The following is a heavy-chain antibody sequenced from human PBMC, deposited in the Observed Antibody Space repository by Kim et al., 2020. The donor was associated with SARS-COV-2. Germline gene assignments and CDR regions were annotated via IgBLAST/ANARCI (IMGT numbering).Heavy chain of an antibody. Sequence: SETLSLTCTVSGGSVDGGTYYWSWIRQPPGGGLEWIGYIVYTGRGATYSPALKSRVSMSIDKTKNHVYLKLNSVTPADTAVYYCARGYDFYNGFHVFAFWGQGAQVTVSS. CDR3: ARGYDFYNGFHVFAF. CDR1: GGSVDGGTYY. D-gene: IGHD3-3*01. V-gene: IGHV4-61*03. J-gene: IGHJ4*02. CDR2: IVYTGRGA.